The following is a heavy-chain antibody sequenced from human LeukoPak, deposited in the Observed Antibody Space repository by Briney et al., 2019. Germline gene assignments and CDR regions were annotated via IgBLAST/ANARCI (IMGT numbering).Heavy chain of an antibody. CDR3: ARDNSYVYYFDY. Sequence: GGSLRLSCAASGFTFSSYAMHWVRQAPGKGLEWVAVISYDGSNKYYADSVKGRFTISRDNSKNTLYLQMNSLRAEDTAVYYCARDNSYVYYFDYWGQGTLVTVSS. CDR1: GFTFSSYA. D-gene: IGHD3-16*01. V-gene: IGHV3-30-3*01. J-gene: IGHJ4*02. CDR2: ISYDGSNK.